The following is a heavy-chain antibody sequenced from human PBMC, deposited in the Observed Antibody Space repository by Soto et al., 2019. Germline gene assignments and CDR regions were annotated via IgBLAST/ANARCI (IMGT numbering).Heavy chain of an antibody. CDR3: ARPSDYYSGMDV. V-gene: IGHV5-51*01. J-gene: IGHJ6*02. Sequence: PGESLKISCQGSGYDFTKFWIGWVRQMPGKGLEWTGIIYPGDSDTRYSPSFRGQVTISVDKSISTAYLQWSSLKASDTAMYYCARPSDYYSGMDVWGQGTTVTVSS. CDR2: IYPGDSDT. CDR1: GYDFTKFW.